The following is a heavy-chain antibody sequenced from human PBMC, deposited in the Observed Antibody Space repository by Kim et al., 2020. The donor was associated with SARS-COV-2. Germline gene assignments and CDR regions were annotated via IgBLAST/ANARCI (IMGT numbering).Heavy chain of an antibody. D-gene: IGHD5-18*01. Sequence: GGSLRLFCAGSEFTFSNYYMRWIRQAPGKGPELVSFISGVGRFKYYADSVTGRFTVSRDNSKNTLNIQMERLRVEDTAVYYCAREGGPNHGYKRFYYFD. CDR3: AREGGPNHGYKRFYYFD. CDR1: EFTFSNYY. CDR2: ISGVGRFK. V-gene: IGHV3-23*01. J-gene: IGHJ4*01.